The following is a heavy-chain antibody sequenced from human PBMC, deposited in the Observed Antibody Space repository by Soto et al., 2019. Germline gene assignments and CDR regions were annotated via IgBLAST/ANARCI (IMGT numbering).Heavy chain of an antibody. J-gene: IGHJ6*02. CDR3: ASGPLEYSSSPSSYYYYGMDV. V-gene: IGHV1-18*04. D-gene: IGHD6-6*01. Sequence: EASVKVSCTASGYTFTSYYMQWVRQAPGQGLEWMGWISANNGNTNYAQKLQGRVTMTRDTSTSTAYMELRSLRSDDTAVYYCASGPLEYSSSPSSYYYYGMDVWGQGTTVTVSS. CDR2: ISANNGNT. CDR1: GYTFTSYY.